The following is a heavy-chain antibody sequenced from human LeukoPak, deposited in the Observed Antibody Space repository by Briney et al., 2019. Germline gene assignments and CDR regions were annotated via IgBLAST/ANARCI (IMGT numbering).Heavy chain of an antibody. J-gene: IGHJ5*02. CDR2: FDPEDGET. D-gene: IGHD5-12*01. CDR3: ARVGYSGYDFGWFDP. CDR1: GYTLTELS. V-gene: IGHV1-24*01. Sequence: ASVKVSCKVSGYTLTELSMHWVRQAPGKGLEWMGGFDPEDGETIYAQKFQGRVTMTEDTSTDTAYMELSRLRYDDTAVYYCARVGYSGYDFGWFDPWGQGTLVTVSS.